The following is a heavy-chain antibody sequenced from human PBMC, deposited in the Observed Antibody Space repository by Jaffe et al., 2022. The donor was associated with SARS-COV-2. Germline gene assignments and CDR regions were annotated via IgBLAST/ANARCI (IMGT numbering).Heavy chain of an antibody. CDR3: ASTYSSQWYGVNPIDF. Sequence: QVQLQESGPGLVKPSGTLSLTCAVAGVSISSSNWWSWVRQPPGKGLEWIGEIYHSGSTNYNPSLKSRVTISVDKSKSQFSLKLNSVTAADTAVYYCASTYSSQWYGVNPIDFWGQGTLVTVSS. J-gene: IGHJ4*02. CDR1: GVSISSSNW. D-gene: IGHD3-10*01. V-gene: IGHV4-4*02. CDR2: IYHSGST.